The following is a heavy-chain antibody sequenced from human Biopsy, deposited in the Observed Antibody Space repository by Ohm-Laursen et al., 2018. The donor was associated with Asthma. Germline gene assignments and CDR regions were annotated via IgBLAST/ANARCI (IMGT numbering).Heavy chain of an antibody. CDR1: GFTFSTYG. V-gene: IGHV3-30*18. CDR2: ISYDGNHK. CDR3: AKRRGDSGHDNDY. J-gene: IGHJ4*02. D-gene: IGHD5-12*01. Sequence: SLRLSCAASGFTFSTYGLHWVRQAPGKGLEWVAVISYDGNHKFYEDSVKGRFTISRDNSKNTLYLQMNSLRTEDTAVYYCAKRRGDSGHDNDYWGQGTLVIVSS.